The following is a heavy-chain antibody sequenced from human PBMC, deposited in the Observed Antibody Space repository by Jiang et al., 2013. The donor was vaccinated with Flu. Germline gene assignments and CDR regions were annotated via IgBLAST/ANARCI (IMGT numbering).Heavy chain of an antibody. Sequence: SGAEVKKPGASVKLSCKASGYSFTAYAVHWVRQAPGQGLEWMGWINGGNGNTKYSQNFQGRVTITRDTSASTAYMELSSLRSEDTALYYCARDLGKHRPTRPTLVRGVVISFYFDYWGQGTLVTVSS. J-gene: IGHJ4*02. CDR3: ARDLGKHRPTRPTLVRGVVISFYFDY. CDR2: INGGNGNT. CDR1: GYSFTAYA. D-gene: IGHD3-10*01. V-gene: IGHV1-3*01.